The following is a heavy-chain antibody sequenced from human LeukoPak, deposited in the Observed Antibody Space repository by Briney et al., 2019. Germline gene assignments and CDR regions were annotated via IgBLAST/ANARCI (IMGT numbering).Heavy chain of an antibody. CDR1: GYTFTNYG. Sequence: ASVTVSCKASGYTFTNYGFSWVRQAPGQGLEWMGWITVYNGDTNFAQKLQGRVTMTTDTSTNTAYMELRSLRSDDTAVYYCARRLNSDYSFDYCGQGTLVTVSS. V-gene: IGHV1-18*01. CDR2: ITVYNGDT. J-gene: IGHJ4*02. D-gene: IGHD4-23*01. CDR3: ARRLNSDYSFDY.